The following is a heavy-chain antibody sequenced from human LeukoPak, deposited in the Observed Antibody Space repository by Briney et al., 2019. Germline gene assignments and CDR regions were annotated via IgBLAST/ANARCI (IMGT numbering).Heavy chain of an antibody. V-gene: IGHV4-39*07. CDR2: IYYSGST. CDR1: GGSISSSSYY. CDR3: AGDNLVDFWSGLLLYY. J-gene: IGHJ4*02. Sequence: PSETLSLTCTVSGGSISSSSYYWGWIRQPPGKGLEWIVSIYYSGSTYYNPSLKSRVTISVDTSKNQFSLKLSSVTAADTAVYYCAGDNLVDFWSGLLLYYWGQGTLVTVSS. D-gene: IGHD3-3*01.